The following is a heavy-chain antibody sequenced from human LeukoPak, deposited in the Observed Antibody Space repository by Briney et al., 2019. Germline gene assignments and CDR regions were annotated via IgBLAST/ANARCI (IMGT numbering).Heavy chain of an antibody. D-gene: IGHD3-22*01. CDR3: TTDLGLTMIAEGMFDY. Sequence: GGSLRLSCAASGFTFSSYSMNWVRQAPGKGLEWVSSISSSSAYIYYADSMKGRFTISRDNAKNSLFLQMNGLRAEDTAVYYCTTDLGLTMIAEGMFDYWGQGTLVTVSS. V-gene: IGHV3-21*01. CDR1: GFTFSSYS. J-gene: IGHJ4*02. CDR2: ISSSSAYI.